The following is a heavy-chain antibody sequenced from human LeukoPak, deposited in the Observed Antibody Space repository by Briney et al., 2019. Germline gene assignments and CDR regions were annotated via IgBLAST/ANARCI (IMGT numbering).Heavy chain of an antibody. D-gene: IGHD3-10*01. CDR3: ARGSRGIRGYFDH. CDR2: INPSGGST. V-gene: IGHV1-46*01. CDR1: GYTFTSYY. J-gene: IGHJ4*02. Sequence: ASVKVSCKASGYTFTSYYMHWVRQAPGQGLEWMGIINPSGGSTSYAQKFQGRVTMTRDMSTSTVYMELSSLRSEDTAVYFCARGSRGIRGYFDHWGQGTLVTVSS.